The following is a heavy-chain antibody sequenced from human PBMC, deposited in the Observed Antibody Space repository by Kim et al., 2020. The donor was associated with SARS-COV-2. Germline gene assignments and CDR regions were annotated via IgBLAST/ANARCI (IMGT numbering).Heavy chain of an antibody. CDR2: VNACNGNT. D-gene: IGHD2-21*02. V-gene: IGHV1-3*01. CDR3: ARDFAVVTAIDYFQH. CDR1: GYTFTNYA. Sequence: ASVKVSCKASGYTFTNYAMHWVRQAPGQRLEWMGWVNACNGNTKYSQKLQGRVTITRDTSTSTAYMELSSLRSEDTAVYYCARDFAVVTAIDYFQHWGQGTTVTVSS. J-gene: IGHJ1*01.